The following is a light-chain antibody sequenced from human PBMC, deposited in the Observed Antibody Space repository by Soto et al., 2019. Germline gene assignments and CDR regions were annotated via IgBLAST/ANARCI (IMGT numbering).Light chain of an antibody. CDR3: QHFNNFPIT. V-gene: IGKV1D-13*01. J-gene: IGKJ4*01. CDR1: QGISSS. CDR2: DAS. Sequence: AIPLTQSPSSLSAPVGDRVTFTCWASQGISSSLAWYQQKPGKPPKLLIYDASSLENGVPSRFSGSGSGTDFTLAISSLQPEDSATYYCQHFNNFPITFGGGTKVEIK.